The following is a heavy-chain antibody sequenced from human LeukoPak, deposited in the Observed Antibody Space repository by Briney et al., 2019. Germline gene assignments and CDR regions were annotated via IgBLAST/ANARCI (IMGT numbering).Heavy chain of an antibody. CDR1: GFTFSSYA. V-gene: IGHV3-30-3*01. D-gene: IGHD5-18*01. CDR3: ASSYAMVDDFDY. CDR2: ISYDGSIE. J-gene: IGHJ4*02. Sequence: GRSLRLSCAASGFTFSSYAMHWVRQAPGKGLEWVAVISYDGSIEDYADSVKGRFTISRDNSKNTLYVQVNSLRAEDTAVYYCASSYAMVDDFDYWGQGTLVTVSS.